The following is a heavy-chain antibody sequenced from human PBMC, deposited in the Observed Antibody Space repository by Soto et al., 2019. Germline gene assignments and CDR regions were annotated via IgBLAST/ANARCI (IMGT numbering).Heavy chain of an antibody. J-gene: IGHJ5*01. V-gene: IGHV4-61*01. CDR1: GGSVSTDNHY. CDR3: ARWFPFFFDS. CDR2: VYHSGST. D-gene: IGHD3-10*01. Sequence: QVQLQESGPGLVKPSETLSLTCSVSGGSVSTDNHYWNWIRQPPGKGLEWIGYVYHSGSTNYNPSLKSRVTMSVDTSKNQFSLKLSSVTAADTAVYYCARWFPFFFDSWGQGTLVTVSS.